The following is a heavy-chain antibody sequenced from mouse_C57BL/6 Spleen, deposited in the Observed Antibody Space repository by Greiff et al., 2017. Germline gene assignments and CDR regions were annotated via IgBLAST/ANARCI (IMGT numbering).Heavy chain of an antibody. J-gene: IGHJ3*01. Sequence: EVQVVESGPGLVKPSQSLSLTCSVTGYSITSGYYWNWIRQFPGNKLEWMGYISYDGSNNYNPSLKNRISITRDTSKNQFFLKLNSVTTEDTATYYCARDKDLIYDGYYWFAYWGQGTLVTVSA. V-gene: IGHV3-6*01. D-gene: IGHD2-3*01. CDR3: ARDKDLIYDGYYWFAY. CDR1: GYSITSGYY. CDR2: ISYDGSN.